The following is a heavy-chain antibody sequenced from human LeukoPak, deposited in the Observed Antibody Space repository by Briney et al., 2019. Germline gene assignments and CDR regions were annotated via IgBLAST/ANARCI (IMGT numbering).Heavy chain of an antibody. CDR3: TTDLAYMAAPGLDY. CDR2: FKGKIDGGAI. V-gene: IGHV3-15*01. J-gene: IGHJ4*02. D-gene: IGHD2-2*02. Sequence: GGSLRLSCAASEFTFIHASMTWVRQVPGRGLEWIGRFKGKIDGGAIESAASVQGRFTISRDDSKNTFYLQMDSLKIEDTGVYYCTTDLAYMAAPGLDYWGQGTLVTVSS. CDR1: EFTFIHAS.